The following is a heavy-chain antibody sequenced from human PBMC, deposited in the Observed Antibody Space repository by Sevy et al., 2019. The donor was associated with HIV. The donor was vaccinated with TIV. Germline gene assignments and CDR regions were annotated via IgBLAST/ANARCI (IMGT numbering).Heavy chain of an antibody. Sequence: GGSLRLSCAASGFTLSDSAMSWVRQAPGKGLEWVSGISTSGGNTYYPDSVKGRFTFSRDISKNKLYLQMNSLSVEDKAISYCARMIPVAGTLFGCRVFDFWGQGTMVTVSS. CDR1: GFTLSDSA. CDR2: ISTSGGNT. CDR3: ARMIPVAGTLFGCRVFDF. D-gene: IGHD6-19*01. V-gene: IGHV3-23*01. J-gene: IGHJ4*03.